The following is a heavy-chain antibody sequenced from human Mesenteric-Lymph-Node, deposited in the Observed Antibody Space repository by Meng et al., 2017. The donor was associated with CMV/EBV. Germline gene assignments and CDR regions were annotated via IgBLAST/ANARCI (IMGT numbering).Heavy chain of an antibody. CDR1: GYVLPSYW. J-gene: IGHJ4*02. CDR3: ARGPSYFDY. Sequence: NTSFKCSGYVLPSYWIALGRQMPGNGLEWMGIIYPVDSDTRYSPSFQGQVTISADKSISTAYLQWSSLKASDTAMYYCARGPSYFDYWGQGTLVTVSS. CDR2: IYPVDSDT. V-gene: IGHV5-51*01.